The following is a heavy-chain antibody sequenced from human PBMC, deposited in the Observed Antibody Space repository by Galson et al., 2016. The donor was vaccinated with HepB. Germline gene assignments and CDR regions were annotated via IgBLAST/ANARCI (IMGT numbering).Heavy chain of an antibody. J-gene: IGHJ4*02. D-gene: IGHD3/OR15-3a*01. CDR2: INPRSGGT. V-gene: IGHV1-2*02. CDR3: ARAGTGGLLSYFGN. Sequence: SVKVSCKASGYNFNGYYMHWVRQAPGQGLEWMGWINPRSGGTYYAQKFQGGVTMTRDTTKNQFSLQLNSVTPEDTAVYYCARAGTGGLLSYFGNWGQGTLVTVSS. CDR1: GYNFNGYY.